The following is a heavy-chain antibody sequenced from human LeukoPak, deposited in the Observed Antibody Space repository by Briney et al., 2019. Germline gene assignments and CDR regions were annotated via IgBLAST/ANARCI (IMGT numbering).Heavy chain of an antibody. D-gene: IGHD6-13*01. Sequence: GGALRLSCAASGFTVSSNYMSWVRQAPGKGLEWVSVTYSGGSTYYADSVKGRFTISRDNSKNTLYLQMNSLRAEDTAVYYCARGYSSSWYYYYYGMDVWGQGTTVTVSS. CDR2: TYSGGST. V-gene: IGHV3-53*01. CDR3: ARGYSSSWYYYYYGMDV. J-gene: IGHJ6*02. CDR1: GFTVSSNY.